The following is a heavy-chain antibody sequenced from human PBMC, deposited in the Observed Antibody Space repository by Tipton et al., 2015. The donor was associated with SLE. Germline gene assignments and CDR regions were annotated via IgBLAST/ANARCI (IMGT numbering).Heavy chain of an antibody. J-gene: IGHJ5*02. Sequence: TLSLTCAVYGGSFSGYYWSWIRQPPGKGLEWIGSIYHSGSTYYNPSLKSRVTISVDTSKNQFPLKLSSVTAADTAVYYCARDQEGWFDPWGQGTLVTVSS. CDR1: GGSFSGYY. V-gene: IGHV4-34*01. CDR3: ARDQEGWFDP. CDR2: IYHSGST.